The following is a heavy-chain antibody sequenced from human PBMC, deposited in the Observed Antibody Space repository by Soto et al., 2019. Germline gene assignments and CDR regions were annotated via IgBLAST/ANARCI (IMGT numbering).Heavy chain of an antibody. CDR2: ISSSSDST. V-gene: IGHV3-48*02. Sequence: LVESGGGLVYPGGALTLSCVGSGFSFSEHSMNWVRQAPGKGLQWVSYISSSSDSTYYADSVKGRFTVSRDNAKNALFLHMNSLSDDETATYYCARLPKGSLVNAWGQGVRVPVSS. J-gene: IGHJ4*02. CDR1: GFSFSEHS. D-gene: IGHD2-21*01. CDR3: ARLPKGSLVNA.